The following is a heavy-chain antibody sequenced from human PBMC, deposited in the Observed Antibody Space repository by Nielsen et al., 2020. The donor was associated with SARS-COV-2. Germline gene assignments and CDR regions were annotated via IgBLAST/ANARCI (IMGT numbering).Heavy chain of an antibody. CDR3: ARMYYDILTGYLDAFDI. CDR1: GFSLSTRGMC. D-gene: IGHD3-9*01. Sequence: SGPTLVKPTQTLTLTCTFSGFSLSTRGMCVSWIRQPPGKALEWLARIDWDDDKYYSTSLKTRLTISKDTSKNQVVLTMTNMDPVDTATYYCARMYYDILTGYLDAFDIWGQGTMVTVSS. CDR2: IDWDDDK. V-gene: IGHV2-70*11. J-gene: IGHJ3*02.